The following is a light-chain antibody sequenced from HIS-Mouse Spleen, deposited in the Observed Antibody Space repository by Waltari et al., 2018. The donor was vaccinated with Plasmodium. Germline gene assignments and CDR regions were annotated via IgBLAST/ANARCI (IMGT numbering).Light chain of an antibody. V-gene: IGLV8-61*01. CDR2: STN. CDR3: VLYMGSGIWV. CDR1: SGSVSTSYY. J-gene: IGLJ2*01. Sequence: QTVVTQEPSFSVSPGGTVTLTCGLSSGSVSTSYYPSWYQQTPGQAPRTLIYSTNTRSSGVPDRVSGSILGNKAALTITGAQADDESDDCCVLYMGSGIWVFGGGTKLTVL.